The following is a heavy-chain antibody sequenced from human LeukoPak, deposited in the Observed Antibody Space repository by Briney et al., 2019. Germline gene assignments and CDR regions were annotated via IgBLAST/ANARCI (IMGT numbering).Heavy chain of an antibody. CDR1: GFTFSSYA. D-gene: IGHD6-13*01. CDR3: ARVGYSSSLDY. Sequence: PGGSLRLSCAASGFTFSSYAMHWVRQAPGKGLEYVSAISSNGGSTYYANSVNGRFTISRDNSKNTLYLQMGSLRAEDMAVYYCARVGYSSSLDYWGQGTLVTVSS. CDR2: ISSNGGST. V-gene: IGHV3-64*01. J-gene: IGHJ4*02.